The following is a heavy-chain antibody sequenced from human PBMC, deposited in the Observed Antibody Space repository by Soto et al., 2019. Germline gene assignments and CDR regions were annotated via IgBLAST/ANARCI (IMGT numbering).Heavy chain of an antibody. Sequence: GGSLRLSCAASGFTFSSYAMSWVRQAPGKGLEWVSAISGSGGSTYYADSVKGRFTISRANSKNTLYLQMNSLGAEDTAVYYCAKDARYGSGCMDVWGKGTTVTVSS. V-gene: IGHV3-23*01. CDR1: GFTFSSYA. CDR3: AKDARYGSGCMDV. CDR2: ISGSGGST. D-gene: IGHD3-10*01. J-gene: IGHJ6*03.